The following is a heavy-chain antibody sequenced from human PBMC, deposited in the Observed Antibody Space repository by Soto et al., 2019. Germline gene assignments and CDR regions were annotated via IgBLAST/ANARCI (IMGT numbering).Heavy chain of an antibody. CDR1: GFTFSSYG. J-gene: IGHJ6*02. CDR3: AKVMYQLLWIGYSYLLMDV. D-gene: IGHD2-2*01. V-gene: IGHV3-30*18. CDR2: ISYDGSNK. Sequence: QVQLVESGGGVVQPGRSLRLSCAASGFTFSSYGMHWVRQAPGKGLEWVAVISYDGSNKYYADSVKGRFTISRDNSKNTLYLQMNSLRGEDTDVYYCAKVMYQLLWIGYSYLLMDVWGQGTTVTVSS.